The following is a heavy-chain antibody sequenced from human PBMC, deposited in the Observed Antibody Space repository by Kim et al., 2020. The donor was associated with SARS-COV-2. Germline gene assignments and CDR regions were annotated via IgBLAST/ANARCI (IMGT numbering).Heavy chain of an antibody. Sequence: ASVKVSCKASGYTFTGYYMHWVRQAPGQGLEWMGRINPNSGGTNYAQKFQGRVTMTRDTSISTAYMELSRLRSDDTAVYYCARVSLGRSLGGTIDYWGQGTLVTVSS. V-gene: IGHV1-2*06. CDR3: ARVSLGRSLGGTIDY. CDR2: INPNSGGT. CDR1: GYTFTGYY. J-gene: IGHJ4*02. D-gene: IGHD3-16*01.